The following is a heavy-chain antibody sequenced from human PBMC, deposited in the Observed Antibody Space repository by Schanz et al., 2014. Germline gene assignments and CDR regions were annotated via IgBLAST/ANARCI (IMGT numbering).Heavy chain of an antibody. D-gene: IGHD3-22*01. J-gene: IGHJ4*02. CDR3: ARSNYYDNSDYYNSFDY. V-gene: IGHV1-69*02. Sequence: QVQLVQSGDEVKKPGASVKVSCKASGGTFNSYTINWVRQAPGQGLEWMGMINPSGGSTTYAQKFQGRVTITADKSTFTAYMDVSSLRSEDTAVYYCARSNYYDNSDYYNSFDYWGQGTLVTVSS. CDR2: INPSGGST. CDR1: GGTFNSYT.